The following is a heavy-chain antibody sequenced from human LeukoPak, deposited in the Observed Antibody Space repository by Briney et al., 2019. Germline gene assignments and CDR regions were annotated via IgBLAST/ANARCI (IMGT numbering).Heavy chain of an antibody. V-gene: IGHV4-34*01. CDR2: INHSGST. Sequence: PSETLSLTCAVYGGSFSGYYWSWIRQPPGKGLGWIGEINHSGSTNYNPSLKSRVTISVDTSKNQFSLKLSSVTAADTAVYYCARYSSDHDGRHFEFWGQGILVTVSS. D-gene: IGHD2-21*01. CDR1: GGSFSGYY. CDR3: ARYSSDHDGRHFEF. J-gene: IGHJ4*02.